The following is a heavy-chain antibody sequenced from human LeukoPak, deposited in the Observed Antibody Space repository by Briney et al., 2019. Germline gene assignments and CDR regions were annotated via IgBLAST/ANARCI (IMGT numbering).Heavy chain of an antibody. J-gene: IGHJ3*02. V-gene: IGHV1-18*01. Sequence: ASVKVSCKASGYTLTSYGISWVRQAPGQGLEWMGWISAYNGNTNYAQKFQGRVTMTRDTSISTAYMELSRLRSDDTAVYYCARATGYHDAFDIWGQGTMVTVSS. CDR2: ISAYNGNT. CDR1: GYTLTSYG. CDR3: ARATGYHDAFDI. D-gene: IGHD1-1*01.